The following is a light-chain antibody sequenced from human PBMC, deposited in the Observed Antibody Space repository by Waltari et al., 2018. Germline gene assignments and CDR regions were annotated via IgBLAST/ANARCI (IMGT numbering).Light chain of an antibody. CDR2: RNS. CDR1: SSNIGRNY. V-gene: IGLV1-47*01. Sequence: QSVLTQPPSASAAPGQRVTISCSGSSSNIGRNYLYWYQQLPGAAPQHLIYRNSPRPSGVPDRFSGSKSGTSASLAISGLRSEDEADYYCAAWDDSLSGRVFGGGTKLTVL. J-gene: IGLJ3*02. CDR3: AAWDDSLSGRV.